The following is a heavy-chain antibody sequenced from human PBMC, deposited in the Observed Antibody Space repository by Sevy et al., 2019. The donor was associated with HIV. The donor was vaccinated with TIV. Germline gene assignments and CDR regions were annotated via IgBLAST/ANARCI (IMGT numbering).Heavy chain of an antibody. V-gene: IGHV4-31*11. CDR1: GGSINSGDYY. CDR2: IFHTGST. D-gene: IGHD3-16*01. J-gene: IGHJ5*02. CDR3: AREGTKGVWYDP. Sequence: SETLSLTCAVSGGSINSGDYYWSWIRQHPEKGLEWIGYIFHTGSTYYNRSFKSRATISVDTSKYQFSLKLSLMTAADTAVYYCAREGTKGVWYDPWGQGTLVTVSS.